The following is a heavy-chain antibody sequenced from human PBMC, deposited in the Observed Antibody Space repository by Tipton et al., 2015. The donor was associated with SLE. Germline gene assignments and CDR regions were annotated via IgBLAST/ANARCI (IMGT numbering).Heavy chain of an antibody. J-gene: IGHJ4*02. CDR3: ARGNGLASYYFDY. CDR1: GGSISSVCW. D-gene: IGHD2-21*01. CDR2: IYHSGST. Sequence: TLSLTCAVSGGSISSVCWWSWVRQPPGKGLEWIGEIYHSGSTKYNPSRKSRVTISVDTSKNQFSLRLGSVTAADTAIYYCARGNGLASYYFDYWGQGTLVTGSS. V-gene: IGHV4-4*02.